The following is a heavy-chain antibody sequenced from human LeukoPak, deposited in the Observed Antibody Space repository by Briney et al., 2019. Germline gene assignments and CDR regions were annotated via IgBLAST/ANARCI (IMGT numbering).Heavy chain of an antibody. D-gene: IGHD6-6*01. Sequence: ASVKVSCKASGYTFTGYYMHWVRQAPGQGLEWMGWINPNSGGTNYAQKFQGRVTMTRDTSNSTAYMELSRLRSDDTAVYYCARAGVAARHLDYWGQGTLVTVSS. CDR2: INPNSGGT. V-gene: IGHV1-2*02. CDR3: ARAGVAARHLDY. CDR1: GYTFTGYY. J-gene: IGHJ4*02.